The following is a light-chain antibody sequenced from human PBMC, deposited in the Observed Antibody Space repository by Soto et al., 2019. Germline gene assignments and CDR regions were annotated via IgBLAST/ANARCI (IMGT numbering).Light chain of an antibody. V-gene: IGLV2-14*03. Sequence: QSVLTQPASVSGSPGQSITISCTGTSSDVGGYNYVSWYQHHPGKAPKLMIFDVSNRPSGVSNRFSGSKSGNTASLTISGLQSEDEADYYCSSYTTSNTRQIVLGTGTKVTV. J-gene: IGLJ1*01. CDR1: SSDVGGYNY. CDR2: DVS. CDR3: SSYTTSNTRQIV.